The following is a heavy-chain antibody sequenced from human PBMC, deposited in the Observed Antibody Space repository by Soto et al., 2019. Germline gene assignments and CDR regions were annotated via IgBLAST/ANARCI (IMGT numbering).Heavy chain of an antibody. Sequence: ASETLSLTCAVYGGSFSGYYWSWIRQPPGKGLEWIGEINHSGSTNYNPSLKSRVTISVDTSKNQFSLKLSSVTAADTAVYYCARGITIFGVVIIRSHGMDVWGQGTTVTVSS. CDR2: INHSGST. V-gene: IGHV4-34*01. J-gene: IGHJ6*02. D-gene: IGHD3-3*01. CDR1: GGSFSGYY. CDR3: ARGITIFGVVIIRSHGMDV.